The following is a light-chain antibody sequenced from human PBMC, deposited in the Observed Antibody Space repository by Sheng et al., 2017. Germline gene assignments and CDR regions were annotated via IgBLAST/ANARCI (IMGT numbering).Light chain of an antibody. CDR1: ALSKQH. Sequence: SSDLAQPPAVSVSPGETARIACSGDALSKQHAFLDQQKPGQAPVLLIYTDTRRPAGTPERFSASKSGTTVTMTISGVQAEDEADYYCQSADISGSYVIFGGGTKLTVI. CDR3: QSADISGSYVI. V-gene: IGLV3-25*03. CDR2: TDT. J-gene: IGLJ2*01.